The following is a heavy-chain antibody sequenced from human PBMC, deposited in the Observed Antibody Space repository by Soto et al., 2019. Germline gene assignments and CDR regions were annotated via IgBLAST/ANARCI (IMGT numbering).Heavy chain of an antibody. Sequence: PGGSLRLSCAASGFTFSNYAMHWVRQAPGKGLEWVAAISFDGSNRYYADSVKGRFTISRDNSENTLYLQMNSLRAEDTAVFYCAKNLGYCISPSCYNYKYYYYGMDVWGQGTTVTVSS. CDR2: ISFDGSNR. CDR3: AKNLGYCISPSCYNYKYYYYGMDV. V-gene: IGHV3-30-3*02. J-gene: IGHJ6*02. D-gene: IGHD2-2*01. CDR1: GFTFSNYA.